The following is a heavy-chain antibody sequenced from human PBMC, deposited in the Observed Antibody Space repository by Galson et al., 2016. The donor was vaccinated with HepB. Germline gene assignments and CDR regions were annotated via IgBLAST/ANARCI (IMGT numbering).Heavy chain of an antibody. CDR3: TRSDWDRRFDD. CDR2: INTDGSVI. CDR1: GFTFSSYW. J-gene: IGHJ4*02. D-gene: IGHD3/OR15-3a*01. Sequence: SLRLSCAGSGFTFSSYWMHWVRQAPGKGPVWVSRINTDGSVIDYVDSVRGRFTISRDNAKNTLCLQMNSLRVEDTAVYYCTRSDWDRRFDDWGQGTLVTVSS. V-gene: IGHV3-74*01.